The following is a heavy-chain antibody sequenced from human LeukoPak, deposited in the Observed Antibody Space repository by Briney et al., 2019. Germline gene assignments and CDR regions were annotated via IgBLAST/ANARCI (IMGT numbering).Heavy chain of an antibody. V-gene: IGHV3-7*01. CDR1: GIIPSSYW. J-gene: IGHJ5*01. CDR2: IKQDGSEK. CDR3: AREFRSGYNSRWFDY. Sequence: PGGSLTLSCAASGIIPSSYWMSWVRQAPGKGLEWVANIKQDGSEKWYVDSVKGRFTISRDNAKNSLYLQMNSLRVEDTAVYYCAREFRSGYNSRWFDYWGQGTLVTVSS. D-gene: IGHD6-19*01.